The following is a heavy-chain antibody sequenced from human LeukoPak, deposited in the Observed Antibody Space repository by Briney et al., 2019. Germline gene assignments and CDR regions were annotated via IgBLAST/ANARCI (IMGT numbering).Heavy chain of an antibody. CDR1: GFSFSSYG. CDR3: AKDLRSTQLH. D-gene: IGHD5-24*01. V-gene: IGHV3-30*02. CDR2: IRYDGSNK. J-gene: IGHJ4*02. Sequence: GGSLRLSCAASGFSFSSYGIHWVRQAPGKGLEWVAFIRYDGSNKYYADSVKGRFTISRDNSKNTLYLQMNSLRAEDTAVYYCAKDLRSTQLHWGQGTLVTVSS.